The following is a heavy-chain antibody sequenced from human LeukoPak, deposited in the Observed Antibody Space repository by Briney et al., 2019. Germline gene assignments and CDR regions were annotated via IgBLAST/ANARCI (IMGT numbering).Heavy chain of an antibody. CDR1: GGPISSGGYY. Sequence: SETLSLTCSVSGGPISSGGYYWSWIRQHPGKGLEWIGYIYYSGSTYYNPSLKSRVTISVDTSKNQFSLKLSSVTAADTAVYYCARLYCSSTSCFPFDYWGQGTLVTVSS. D-gene: IGHD2-2*01. V-gene: IGHV4-31*03. CDR2: IYYSGST. J-gene: IGHJ4*02. CDR3: ARLYCSSTSCFPFDY.